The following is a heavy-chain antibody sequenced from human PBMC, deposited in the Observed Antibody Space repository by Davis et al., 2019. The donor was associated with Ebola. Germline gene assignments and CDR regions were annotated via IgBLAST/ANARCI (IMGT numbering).Heavy chain of an antibody. Sequence: MPSETLSLTCAVYGGSFSGYYWSWIRQPPGKGLEWIGEINHSGSTYYNPSLKSRVTISVDTSKNQFSLKLSSVTAADTAVYYCARGGYGEDAFDIWGQGTMVTVSS. CDR2: INHSGST. CDR3: ARGGYGEDAFDI. J-gene: IGHJ3*02. D-gene: IGHD4-17*01. CDR1: GGSFSGYY. V-gene: IGHV4-34*01.